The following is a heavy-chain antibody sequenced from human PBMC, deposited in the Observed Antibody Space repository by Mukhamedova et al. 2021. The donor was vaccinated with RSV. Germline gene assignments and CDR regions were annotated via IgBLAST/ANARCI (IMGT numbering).Heavy chain of an antibody. Sequence: GNTNYNPSLKSRVTISVDTSKNQFSLRLSSVTAADTAVYYCAGEGGAGRRSIHHQIRVFDPWGQGTLVTVSS. V-gene: IGHV4-59*01. CDR2: GNT. CDR3: AGEGGAGRRSIHHQIRVFDP. D-gene: IGHD2-21*01. J-gene: IGHJ5*02.